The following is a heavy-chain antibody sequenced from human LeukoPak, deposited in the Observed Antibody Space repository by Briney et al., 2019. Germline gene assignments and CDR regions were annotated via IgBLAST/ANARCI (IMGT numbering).Heavy chain of an antibody. V-gene: IGHV1-69-2*01. D-gene: IGHD3-10*01. J-gene: IGHJ4*02. CDR2: VDPEDGET. CDR1: GYTFTDDY. CDR3: ATASGSTGWFGGPFEY. Sequence: AASVKVSCKVSGYTFTDDYIHWVQQAPGKGLEWMGLVDPEDGETMYAEELQGRVTITADTSTDTAYMELSGLRPEDTAVYYCATASGSTGWFGGPFEYWGQGTLVTVSS.